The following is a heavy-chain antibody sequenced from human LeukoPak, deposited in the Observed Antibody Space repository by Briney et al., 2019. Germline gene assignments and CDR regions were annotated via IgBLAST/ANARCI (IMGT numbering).Heavy chain of an antibody. D-gene: IGHD3-22*01. CDR1: GFTFSDYY. Sequence: PGGSLRLSCAASGFTFSDYYMSWIRQAPGKGLEWVSYISSSGGTIYYADSVKGRFTISRDNAKNSLYLQMNSLRAEDTAVYYCARDPYYYDCSGYLVSYFDYWGQGTLVTVSS. CDR3: ARDPYYYDCSGYLVSYFDY. CDR2: ISSSGGTI. J-gene: IGHJ4*02. V-gene: IGHV3-11*01.